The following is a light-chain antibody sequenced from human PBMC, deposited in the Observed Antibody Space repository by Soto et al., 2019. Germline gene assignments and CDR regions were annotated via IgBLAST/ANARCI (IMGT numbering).Light chain of an antibody. J-gene: IGLJ1*01. V-gene: IGLV1-44*01. Sequence: QSVLTQPPSASGTPGQRVTISCSGSTSNIGRSTVSWYQQFPGAAPKLLIYSNTQRPLGVPVRFSGSKSDTSASLAISGLQSEDEADYYCCSYAGSSTFVYVFGTGTKVTVL. CDR1: TSNIGRST. CDR3: CSYAGSSTFVYV. CDR2: SNT.